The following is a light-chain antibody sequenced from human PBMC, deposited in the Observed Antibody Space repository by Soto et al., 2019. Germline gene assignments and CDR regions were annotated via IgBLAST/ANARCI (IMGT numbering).Light chain of an antibody. V-gene: IGLV2-14*01. Sequence: QSALTQPASVSGSPGQSITISCTGTRNDVGGYAYVSWYQQYPGKAPKLVISEVSNRPSGVSHRFSGSRSGNTASLTISGLQAEDEADYYCSSYTGDTTPVFGGGTKVTVL. CDR1: RNDVGGYAY. CDR3: SSYTGDTTPV. CDR2: EVS. J-gene: IGLJ2*01.